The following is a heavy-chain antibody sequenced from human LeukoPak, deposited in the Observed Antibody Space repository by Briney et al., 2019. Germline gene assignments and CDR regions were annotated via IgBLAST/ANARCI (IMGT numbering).Heavy chain of an antibody. CDR3: ATPGPDWGDAFDI. Sequence: GASVKVSCKDSGYSVMELSMHWVRQAPGKGLEWMGGFDPEDGETIYAQKFQGRVTMTEDTSTDTAYMELSSLRSEDTAVYYCATPGPDWGDAFDIWGQGTMVTVSS. J-gene: IGHJ3*02. CDR2: FDPEDGET. D-gene: IGHD3/OR15-3a*01. CDR1: GYSVMELS. V-gene: IGHV1-24*01.